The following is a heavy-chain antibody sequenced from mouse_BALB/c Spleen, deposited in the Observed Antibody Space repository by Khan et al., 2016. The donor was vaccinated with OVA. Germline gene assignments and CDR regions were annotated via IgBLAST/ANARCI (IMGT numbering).Heavy chain of an antibody. CDR1: GFSFTNYG. J-gene: IGHJ3*01. CDR3: ARRSELQSWVAY. D-gene: IGHD6-1*01. CDR2: IWSGGST. V-gene: IGHV2-4-1*01. Sequence: QVQLKQSGPGLVQPSQSLSITCTASGFSFTNYGVHWVRQSPGKGLEWLGVIWSGGSTDYNAAFISRLSISKDNSKNQVFFKMNSLQVDDTGIYYCARRSELQSWVAYWGQGPLVTVSA.